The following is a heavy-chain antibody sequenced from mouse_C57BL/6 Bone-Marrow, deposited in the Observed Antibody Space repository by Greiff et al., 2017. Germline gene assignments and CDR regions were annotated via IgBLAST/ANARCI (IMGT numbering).Heavy chain of an antibody. J-gene: IGHJ1*03. CDR3: ARKRGYFDV. V-gene: IGHV5-17*01. Sequence: EVMLVESGGGLVKPGGSLKLSCAASGFTFSDYGMHWVRQAPEKGLEWVAYISSGSGTIYYADTVKGRFTISRDNAKNTLFLQMTSLRSEDTAMYYCARKRGYFDVWGTGTTVTVSS. CDR1: GFTFSDYG. CDR2: ISSGSGTI.